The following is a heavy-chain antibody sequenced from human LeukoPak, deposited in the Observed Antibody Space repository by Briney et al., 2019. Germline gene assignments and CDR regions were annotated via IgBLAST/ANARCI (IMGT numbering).Heavy chain of an antibody. D-gene: IGHD6-6*01. CDR3: ARGGPGCSSSGLCYFDY. J-gene: IGHJ4*02. CDR1: GYTFTGYY. V-gene: IGHV1-2*06. CDR2: INPNSGGT. Sequence: ASVKVSCKASGYTFTGYYMHWVRQAPGQGLEWMGRINPNSGGTNYAQKFQGRVTMTRDTSISTAYMELSRLRSDDTAVYYCARGGPGCSSSGLCYFDYWGQGTLVTVSS.